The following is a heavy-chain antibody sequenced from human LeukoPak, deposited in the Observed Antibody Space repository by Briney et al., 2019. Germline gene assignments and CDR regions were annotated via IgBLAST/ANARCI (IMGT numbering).Heavy chain of an antibody. J-gene: IGHJ6*04. Sequence: GGSLRLSCAASGFTVSSNYMSWVRQAPGKGLEWVSVIYSGGSTYYADSVKGRFTISRDNSKNTVYLQMNSLRAEATAVYYCAREGLTMVRGADVWGKGTTVTVSS. CDR3: AREGLTMVRGADV. CDR1: GFTVSSNY. CDR2: IYSGGST. V-gene: IGHV3-53*01. D-gene: IGHD3-10*01.